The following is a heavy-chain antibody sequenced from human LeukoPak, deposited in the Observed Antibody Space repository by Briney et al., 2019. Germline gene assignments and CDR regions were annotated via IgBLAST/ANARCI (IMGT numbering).Heavy chain of an antibody. CDR1: GGSISSYY. V-gene: IGHV4-59*12. J-gene: IGHJ1*01. CDR2: IYYSGST. Sequence: PSETLSLTCTVSGGSISSYYWSWIRQPPGKGLEWIGYIYYSGSTNYNPSLKSRVTISVDTSKNQFPLKLSSVTAADTAVYYCARDGYYYDSSGYYRNAEYFQHWGQGTLVTVSS. CDR3: ARDGYYYDSSGYYRNAEYFQH. D-gene: IGHD3-22*01.